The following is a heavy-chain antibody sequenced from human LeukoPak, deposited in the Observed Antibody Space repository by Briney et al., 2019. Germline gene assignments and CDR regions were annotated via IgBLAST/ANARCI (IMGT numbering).Heavy chain of an antibody. CDR1: GFTFSSYA. D-gene: IGHD2-2*01. J-gene: IGHJ4*02. Sequence: GGSLRLSCAASGFTFSSYAMSWVRQAPGKGLEWVSAISGSGGSTYYADSVKGRFTISRDNSKNTLYLQMNSLRAEDTAVYYCAKDFEDIVVVPAAPDYWGQGTLVTVSS. CDR3: AKDFEDIVVVPAAPDY. V-gene: IGHV3-23*01. CDR2: ISGSGGST.